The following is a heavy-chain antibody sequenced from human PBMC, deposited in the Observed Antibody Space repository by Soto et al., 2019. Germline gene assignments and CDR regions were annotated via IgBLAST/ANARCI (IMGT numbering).Heavy chain of an antibody. V-gene: IGHV3-30-3*02. CDR2: ISYDGSNK. CDR3: AKEHYDFWSGYYTIACYFDY. CDR1: GFTFSSYA. D-gene: IGHD3-3*01. Sequence: PGGSLRLSCAASGFTFSSYAMHWVRQAPGKGLEWVAVISYDGSNKYYADSVKGRFTISRDNSKNTLYLQMNSLRAEDTAVYYCAKEHYDFWSGYYTIACYFDYWGQGTLVTVSS. J-gene: IGHJ4*02.